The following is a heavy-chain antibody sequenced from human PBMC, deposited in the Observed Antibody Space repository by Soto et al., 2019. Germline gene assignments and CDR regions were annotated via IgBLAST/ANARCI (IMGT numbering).Heavy chain of an antibody. CDR1: GFTFSNYA. Sequence: QPGVSLRLSFAASGFTFSNYAMTWVRQAPGKGLEWVSVITGSGGGTYFVDSVKGRFTISRDNSKNTVYLQMNSLRAEDTAVYYCAKRPLTAAGFDYWGQGTLVTVSS. V-gene: IGHV3-23*01. CDR3: AKRPLTAAGFDY. D-gene: IGHD6-13*01. J-gene: IGHJ4*02. CDR2: ITGSGGGT.